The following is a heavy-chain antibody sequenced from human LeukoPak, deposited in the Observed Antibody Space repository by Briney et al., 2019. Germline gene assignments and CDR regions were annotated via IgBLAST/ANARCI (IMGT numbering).Heavy chain of an antibody. Sequence: PSETLPLTCTLSGGSVSSSSYYWGWIRQPPGKGLECIGTIYYAGDTYYNPSLESRISISVDTSNNQFSLKLSSVTAADTAVYYCATSNSGRYSEIDNWSQGTLVTVSS. CDR2: IYYAGDT. D-gene: IGHD1-26*01. CDR1: GGSVSSSSYY. J-gene: IGHJ4*02. CDR3: ATSNSGRYSEIDN. V-gene: IGHV4-39*01.